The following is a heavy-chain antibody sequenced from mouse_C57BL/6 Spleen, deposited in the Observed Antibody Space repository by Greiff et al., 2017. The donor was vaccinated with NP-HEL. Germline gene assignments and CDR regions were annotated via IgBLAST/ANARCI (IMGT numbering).Heavy chain of an antibody. J-gene: IGHJ3*01. CDR1: GYSITSGYD. CDR2: ISYSGST. Sequence: DVQLQESGPGMVKPSQSLSLTCTVSGYSITSGYDWHLIRHFPGNKLEWMGYISYSGSTNYNPSLKSRTSITPDTSKTHFFLTLNSVTTEDTTKYYYERGTVREFAYWGQGTLVTVSA. CDR3: ERGTVREFAY. D-gene: IGHD3-3*01. V-gene: IGHV3-1*01.